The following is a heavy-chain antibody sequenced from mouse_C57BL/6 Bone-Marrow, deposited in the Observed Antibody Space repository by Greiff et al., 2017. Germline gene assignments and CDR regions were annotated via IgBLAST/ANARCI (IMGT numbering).Heavy chain of an antibody. D-gene: IGHD2-10*02. Sequence: EVQLQQSGAELVRPGASVKLSCTASGFTFKDDYMPWVQQRPEQGLEWIGRIDPENGDTEYPAKFQGKATITADTSSNPAYLQLSSLTSEDTAVYYCTPSYCAMDFGGRGTAITVTA. CDR3: TPSYCAMDF. J-gene: IGHJ4*01. V-gene: IGHV14-4*01. CDR1: GFTFKDDY. CDR2: IDPENGDT.